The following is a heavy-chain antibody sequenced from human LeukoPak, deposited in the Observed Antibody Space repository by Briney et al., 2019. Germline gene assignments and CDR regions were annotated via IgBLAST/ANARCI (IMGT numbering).Heavy chain of an antibody. CDR2: IYSGGST. CDR1: GFTVSSND. CDR3: ARVKLGDFDL. J-gene: IGHJ2*01. V-gene: IGHV3-53*01. Sequence: GGSLRLSCAASGFTVSSNDMSWVRQAPGKGLEWVSVIYSGGSTYYADSVKGRFTISRANSKNTLHLQMNSLRAEDTAVYYCARVKLGDFDLWGRGTLSLSPQ. D-gene: IGHD7-27*01.